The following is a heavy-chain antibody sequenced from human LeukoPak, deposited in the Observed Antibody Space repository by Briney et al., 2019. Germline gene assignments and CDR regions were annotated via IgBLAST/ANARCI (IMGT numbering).Heavy chain of an antibody. CDR3: ARDVPASTAAKTRYYYYGMDV. CDR2: IYYSGST. J-gene: IGHJ6*02. CDR1: GGSISSGGYY. Sequence: SETLALTCTFSGGSISSGGYYWSWIRQHPGKGLGWIGDIYYSGSTYYNPSLKSRVTISVDTSKNQFSLKLSSVTAADTAVYYCARDVPASTAAKTRYYYYGMDVWGQGTTVTVSS. V-gene: IGHV4-31*03. D-gene: IGHD6-13*01.